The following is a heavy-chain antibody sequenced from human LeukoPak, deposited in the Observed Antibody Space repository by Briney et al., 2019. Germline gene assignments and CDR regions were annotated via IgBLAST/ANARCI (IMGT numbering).Heavy chain of an antibody. J-gene: IGHJ5*01. D-gene: IGHD3-10*01. Sequence: SETLSLTCTVSGGSISSGSYYWSWIRQPAGKGLEWIGRIYTSGSTNYNPSLKSRVIISVDTSKNQFSLKLSSVTAADTAVYYCARDHDRWSNSAFDPWGQGTLVTVAS. V-gene: IGHV4-61*02. CDR1: GGSISSGSYY. CDR2: IYTSGST. CDR3: ARDHDRWSNSAFDP.